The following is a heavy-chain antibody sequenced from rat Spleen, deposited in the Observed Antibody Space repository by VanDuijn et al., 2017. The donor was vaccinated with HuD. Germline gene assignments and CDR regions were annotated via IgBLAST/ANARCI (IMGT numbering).Heavy chain of an antibody. V-gene: IGHV3-1*01. D-gene: IGHD1-10*01. CDR1: GYYITSNY. J-gene: IGHJ2*01. CDR2: ISYSGST. Sequence: EVQLQESGPGLVKPSQSLSLTCSVTGYYITSNYGGWIRKFPGNKMEWMGYISYSGSTSYNPSLTSRLSITRDKLKNQFFLQLNSVTTEETATYYCARYGEQLKGFDYWGQGVMVTVSS. CDR3: ARYGEQLKGFDY.